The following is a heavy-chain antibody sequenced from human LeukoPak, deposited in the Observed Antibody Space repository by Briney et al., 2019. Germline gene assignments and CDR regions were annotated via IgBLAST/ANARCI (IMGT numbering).Heavy chain of an antibody. Sequence: PGGSLRLSCAASGFTFCTYEMNWVRRALGKEVGWVLYISGSGSSVSYADSVTGRFTIARDNTKISLYLQMNSLRDEAAAVYYCGKTMADDFEIWGQGTMVTVSS. V-gene: IGHV3-48*03. D-gene: IGHD4/OR15-4a*01. CDR1: GFTFCTYE. J-gene: IGHJ3*02. CDR3: GKTMADDFEI. CDR2: ISGSGSSV.